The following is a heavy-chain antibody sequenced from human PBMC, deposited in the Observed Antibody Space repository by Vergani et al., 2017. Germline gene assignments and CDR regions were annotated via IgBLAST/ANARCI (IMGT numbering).Heavy chain of an antibody. CDR2: IHYSENT. CDR1: FDSIRNLY. CDR3: ASDTHSVQRADR. J-gene: IGHJ5*02. D-gene: IGHD1-1*01. V-gene: IGHV4-59*11. Sequence: QVQLQESGPGLVKSSETLSLTCSVSFDSIRNLYCNWIRQPPGKGLEWIGSIHYSENTNYNPSLKTRVTISVDTSKNQFSLTLTSVTAAETAVYYCASDTHSVQRADRWGQGILVTVTS.